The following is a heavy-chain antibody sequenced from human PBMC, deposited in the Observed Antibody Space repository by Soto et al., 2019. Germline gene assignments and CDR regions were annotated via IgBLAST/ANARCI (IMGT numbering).Heavy chain of an antibody. CDR3: ARQHPLDSRVWYT. D-gene: IGHD6-19*01. CDR1: GDSFTGFW. CDR2: IYPRDSDT. Sequence: PGESLKISWKVSGDSFTGFWIGWVRQMPGKGLEWLGSIYPRDSDTRYSPSFQGQVTISADKSLSTAYLQWNSLQASDTAIYYCARQHPLDSRVWYTWGQGTLVTVSS. V-gene: IGHV5-51*01. J-gene: IGHJ4*02.